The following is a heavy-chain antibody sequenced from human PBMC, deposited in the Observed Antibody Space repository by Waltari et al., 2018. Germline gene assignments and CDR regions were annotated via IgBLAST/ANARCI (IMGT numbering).Heavy chain of an antibody. Sequence: EVQLVESGGGLIQPRGSLRLSCAASGFTVSSNYMSWVRQAPGKGLEWFSVIYSGGSTYYADSVKGRFTISRDNSKNTLYLQMNSLRAEDTAVYYCARGGYSYGPGTFDYWGQGTLVTVSS. D-gene: IGHD5-18*01. J-gene: IGHJ4*02. CDR1: GFTVSSNY. V-gene: IGHV3-53*01. CDR3: ARGGYSYGPGTFDY. CDR2: IYSGGST.